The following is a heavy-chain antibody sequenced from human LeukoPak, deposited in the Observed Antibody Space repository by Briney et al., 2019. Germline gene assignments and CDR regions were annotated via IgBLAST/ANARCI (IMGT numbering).Heavy chain of an antibody. Sequence: KPSETLSLTCTVSGGSISGYFWSWIRQPAGKGLEWIGRIYSSGSNNYNPSLKSRVTMSLDTSKNHLSLNLSSVTAADTAVYYCAREPTSGREPTSGRPLDYWGQGTLVTASS. CDR2: IYSSGSN. J-gene: IGHJ4*02. V-gene: IGHV4-4*07. CDR1: GGSISGYF. CDR3: AREPTSGREPTSGRPLDY. D-gene: IGHD5-12*01.